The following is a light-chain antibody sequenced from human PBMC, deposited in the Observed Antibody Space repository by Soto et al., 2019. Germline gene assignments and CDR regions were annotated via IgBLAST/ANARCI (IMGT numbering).Light chain of an antibody. CDR2: GNN. CDR1: SSNIGAGYD. Sequence: QSVLTQPPSVSGAPGQRVTLSCTGSSSNIGAGYDVHWYQQLPGTAPKLLLYGNNNRPTGVPDRFSGSKSGTSASLAITGLQAEDEADYYCQSYDSSLSGVVFGGGTKLTVL. CDR3: QSYDSSLSGVV. J-gene: IGLJ2*01. V-gene: IGLV1-40*01.